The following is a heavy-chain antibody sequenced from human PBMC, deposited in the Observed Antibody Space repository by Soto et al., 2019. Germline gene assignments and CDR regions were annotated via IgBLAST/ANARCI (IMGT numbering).Heavy chain of an antibody. D-gene: IGHD3-3*01. V-gene: IGHV1-18*01. Sequence: ASVKVSCKASGYTFTSYGISWVRQAPGQGLEWMGWISAYNGNTNYAQKLRGRVTMTTDTSTSTAYMELRSLRSDDTAVYYCARDRAMTTTILGVVHDYWGQGTLVTVSS. J-gene: IGHJ4*02. CDR1: GYTFTSYG. CDR3: ARDRAMTTTILGVVHDY. CDR2: ISAYNGNT.